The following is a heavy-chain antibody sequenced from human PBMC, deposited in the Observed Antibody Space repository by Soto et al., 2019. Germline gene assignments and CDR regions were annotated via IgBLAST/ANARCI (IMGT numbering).Heavy chain of an antibody. Sequence: GGSLRLSCAASGFTFSSYAMSWVRQAPGKGLEWVSAISGSGGSTYYADSVKGRFTISRDNSKNTLYLQMNSLRAEDTAVYYCAKDRCSSTSCYTKGNYYYYGMDVWGQGTTVTVSS. CDR1: GFTFSSYA. V-gene: IGHV3-23*01. J-gene: IGHJ6*02. CDR3: AKDRCSSTSCYTKGNYYYYGMDV. D-gene: IGHD2-2*02. CDR2: ISGSGGST.